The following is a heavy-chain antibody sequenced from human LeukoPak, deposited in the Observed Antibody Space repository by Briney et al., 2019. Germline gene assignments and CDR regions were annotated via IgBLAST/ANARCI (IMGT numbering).Heavy chain of an antibody. CDR1: GFTFNDYA. D-gene: IGHD3-22*01. V-gene: IGHV3-30-3*01. CDR3: VRGSFDSSDYYQVPPFRS. CDR2: ISYDGSNK. J-gene: IGHJ4*02. Sequence: GRSLRLSCAPSGFTFNDYAMHWVRQAPGKGPERVAVISYDGSNKYYADSVKDRFTISRDNSKNTLYLQMNSLRAEDTALYHCVRGSFDSSDYYQVPPFRSWGQGTLVTVSS.